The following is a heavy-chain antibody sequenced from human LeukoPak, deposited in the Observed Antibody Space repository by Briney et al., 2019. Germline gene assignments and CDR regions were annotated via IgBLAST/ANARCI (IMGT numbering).Heavy chain of an antibody. Sequence: SETLSLTCTVSGGSISSGSYYWSWIRQPAGKGLEWIGRIYTSGSTNYNPSLKSRVTISVDTSKNQFSLKLSSVTAADTAVYYCARVHSRRYDSSGDYFDYWGQGTLVTVSS. CDR3: ARVHSRRYDSSGDYFDY. CDR2: IYTSGST. CDR1: GGSISSGSYY. D-gene: IGHD3-22*01. V-gene: IGHV4-61*02. J-gene: IGHJ4*02.